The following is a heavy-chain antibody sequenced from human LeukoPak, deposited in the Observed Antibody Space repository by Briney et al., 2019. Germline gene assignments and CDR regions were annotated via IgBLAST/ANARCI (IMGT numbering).Heavy chain of an antibody. CDR3: AKDEAEWELPGGHLDY. D-gene: IGHD1-26*01. V-gene: IGHV3-23*01. J-gene: IGHJ4*02. CDR2: ISASGDST. Sequence: GGSLRLSCAASGFTLSSYAMSWVRQAPGKGLEWVSTISASGDSTYYADSVKGRFTIPRDNSKNTLYLQMNSLRAEDTAVYYCAKDEAEWELPGGHLDYWGQGTLVTVSS. CDR1: GFTLSSYA.